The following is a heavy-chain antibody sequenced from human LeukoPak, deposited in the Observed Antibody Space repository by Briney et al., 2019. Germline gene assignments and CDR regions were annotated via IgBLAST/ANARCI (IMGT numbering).Heavy chain of an antibody. CDR2: ISGDGGST. J-gene: IGHJ4*02. D-gene: IGHD3-3*01. Sequence: PGGSLTLSCAASGCTFDDYAMHWVRQAPGKGLEWVSLISGDGGSTYYADSVKGRFTISRDNSKNSLYLQMNSLRTEDTALYYCAKGNLNYDFWSGYPCPDYWGQGTLVTVSS. V-gene: IGHV3-43*02. CDR1: GCTFDDYA. CDR3: AKGNLNYDFWSGYPCPDY.